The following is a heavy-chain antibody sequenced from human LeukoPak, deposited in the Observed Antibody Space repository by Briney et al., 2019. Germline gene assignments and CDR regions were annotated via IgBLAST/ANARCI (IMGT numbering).Heavy chain of an antibody. Sequence: GGSLRLSCAASGFTFSGSAMHWVRQASGKGLEWVGRIRSKANSYATAYAASVKGRFTISRDDSKNTAYLQMNSLKTEDTAVYYCTRVVRDGYNDWGQGTLVTVSS. CDR3: TRVVRDGYND. V-gene: IGHV3-73*01. CDR2: IRSKANSYAT. J-gene: IGHJ4*02. CDR1: GFTFSGSA. D-gene: IGHD5-24*01.